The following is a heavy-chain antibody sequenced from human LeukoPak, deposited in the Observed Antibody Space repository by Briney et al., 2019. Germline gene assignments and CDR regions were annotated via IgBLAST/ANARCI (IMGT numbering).Heavy chain of an antibody. CDR1: GYTFTGYY. CDR2: INPNSGGT. D-gene: IGHD7-27*01. CDR3: ARILTRGSYYFDY. V-gene: IGHV1-2*02. J-gene: IGHJ4*02. Sequence: ASATVSCKASGYTFTGYYMHWVRQAPGQGLEWMGWINPNSGGTNYAQKFQGRVTMTRDTSISTAYMELSRLRSDDTAVYYCARILTRGSYYFDYWGQGTLVTVSS.